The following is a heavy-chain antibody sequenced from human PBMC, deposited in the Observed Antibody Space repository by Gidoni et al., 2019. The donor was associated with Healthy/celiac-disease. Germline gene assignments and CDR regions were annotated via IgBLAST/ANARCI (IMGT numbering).Heavy chain of an antibody. CDR3: ARAGRDGYKIPFDY. V-gene: IGHV4-59*01. J-gene: IGHJ4*02. CDR1: GGSNSSYY. CDR2: IYSSGST. D-gene: IGHD5-12*01. Sequence: QVQLQESGPGLVKPSETLSLTCTVSGGSNSSYYWSWIRQPPGKGLEWIGYIYSSGSTNYNPSLKSRVTISVDTSKNQFSLKLSSVTAADTAVYYCARAGRDGYKIPFDYWGQGTLVTVSS.